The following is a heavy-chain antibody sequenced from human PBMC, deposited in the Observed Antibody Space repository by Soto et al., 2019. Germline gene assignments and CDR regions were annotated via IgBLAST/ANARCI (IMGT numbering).Heavy chain of an antibody. CDR1: GFTFGSYG. CDR2: ISYDGSKK. CDR3: AKAIENYSTGYYKPFYYFGVDV. J-gene: IGHJ6*02. V-gene: IGHV3-30*18. Sequence: SCKASGFTFGSYGMHWVRQAPGKGLEWVAGISYDGSKKYYGESVKGRFTISSDNSKNTLYLQMNSLRVEDTAVYYCAKAIENYSTGYYKPFYYFGVDVWGQGTTVTVSS. D-gene: IGHD3-22*01.